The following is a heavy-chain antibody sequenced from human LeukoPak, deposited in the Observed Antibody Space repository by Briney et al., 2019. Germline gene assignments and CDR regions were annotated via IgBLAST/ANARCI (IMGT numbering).Heavy chain of an antibody. Sequence: ASVKVSCRASGYTFTSYGISWVRQAPGQGLEWMGWISAYNGNTNYAQKLQGRVTMTTDTSTSTACMELRSLRSDDTAVYYCARESQRITIFGVPPEGMDVWGQGTTVTVSS. J-gene: IGHJ6*02. D-gene: IGHD3-3*01. V-gene: IGHV1-18*01. CDR2: ISAYNGNT. CDR3: ARESQRITIFGVPPEGMDV. CDR1: GYTFTSYG.